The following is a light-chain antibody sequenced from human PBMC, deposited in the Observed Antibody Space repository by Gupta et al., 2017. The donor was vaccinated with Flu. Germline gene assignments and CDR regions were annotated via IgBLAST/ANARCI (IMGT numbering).Light chain of an antibody. CDR3: QQRSNGPPLYT. CDR1: QSVSSY. CDR2: DAS. V-gene: IGKV3-11*01. Sequence: IVLTQSPATLSLSPGERATLSCRASQSVSSYLAWYQQKPGQAPRLLIDDASNRATGIPARFSGRGSGTDFTLTIRSLEPEDFAVYYCQQRSNGPPLYTFGQGTKMEIK. J-gene: IGKJ2*01.